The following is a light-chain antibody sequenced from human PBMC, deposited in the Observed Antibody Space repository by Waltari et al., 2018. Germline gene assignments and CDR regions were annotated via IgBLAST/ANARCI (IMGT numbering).Light chain of an antibody. CDR1: SINVGSYNL. Sequence: QSALTQPASVSGSLGQSITIPATGTSINVGSYNLVSWYRQDPGKAPKLLISEVFNRPSGVSDRFSGSESGNTASLTISGLQAEDAGDYYCCSYAGSGTLIFGGGTKVTVL. J-gene: IGLJ2*01. V-gene: IGLV2-23*02. CDR3: CSYAGSGTLI. CDR2: EVF.